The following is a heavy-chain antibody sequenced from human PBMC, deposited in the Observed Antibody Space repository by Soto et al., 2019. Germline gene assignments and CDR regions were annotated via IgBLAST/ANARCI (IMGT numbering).Heavy chain of an antibody. CDR3: TTDMMFGSYDFWSGSNKQDYFDY. J-gene: IGHJ4*02. CDR1: GFTFSSAW. D-gene: IGHD3-3*01. CDR2: VKSKIDGGTT. Sequence: GGSLRLSCAASGFTFSSAWMNWIRQAPGKGLEWVGRVKSKIDGGTTDYAAPVKGRFTISRDDSENTLYLQMYNLKIDDTAVYYCTTDMMFGSYDFWSGSNKQDYFDYWGRGTLVTVSS. V-gene: IGHV3-15*07.